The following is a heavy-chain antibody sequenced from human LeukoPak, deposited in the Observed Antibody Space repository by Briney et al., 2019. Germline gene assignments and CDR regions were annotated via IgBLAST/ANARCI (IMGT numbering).Heavy chain of an antibody. J-gene: IGHJ4*02. CDR1: GGSFSGYY. Sequence: SETLSLTCAAYGGSFSGYYWSWIRQPPGKGLEWIGEINHSGSTNYNPSLKSRVTISVDTSKNQFSLKLSSVTAADTAVYYCARGEEQQLALDYWGQGTLVTVSS. CDR3: ARGEEQQLALDY. CDR2: INHSGST. V-gene: IGHV4-34*01. D-gene: IGHD6-13*01.